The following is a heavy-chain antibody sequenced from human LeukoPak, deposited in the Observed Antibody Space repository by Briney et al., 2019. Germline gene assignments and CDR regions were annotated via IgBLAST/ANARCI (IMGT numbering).Heavy chain of an antibody. Sequence: GGSLRLSCAASGFTFSSYAMHWVRQAPGKGLEWVAVISYDGSNKYYVDSVKGRFTISRDNSKNTLYLQMNSLRAEDTAVYYCARDHTDAFDIWGQGTMVTVSS. J-gene: IGHJ3*02. CDR1: GFTFSSYA. CDR2: ISYDGSNK. CDR3: ARDHTDAFDI. V-gene: IGHV3-30*04.